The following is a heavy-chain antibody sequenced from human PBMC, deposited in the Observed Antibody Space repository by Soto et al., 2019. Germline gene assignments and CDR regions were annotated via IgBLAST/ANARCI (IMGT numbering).Heavy chain of an antibody. J-gene: IGHJ6*03. D-gene: IGHD3-9*01. CDR2: ISAYNGNT. Sequence: QVQLVQSGAEVKKPGASVKVSCKASGYTFTSYGISWVRQAPGQGLEWMGGISAYNGNTNYAQTLQGRVTMTTDTSTSTAYMELRSLRSDDTAVYYCARDLEDYDILTGYPRAVYYYLDVWGKGTTVTVSS. CDR3: ARDLEDYDILTGYPRAVYYYLDV. V-gene: IGHV1-18*01. CDR1: GYTFTSYG.